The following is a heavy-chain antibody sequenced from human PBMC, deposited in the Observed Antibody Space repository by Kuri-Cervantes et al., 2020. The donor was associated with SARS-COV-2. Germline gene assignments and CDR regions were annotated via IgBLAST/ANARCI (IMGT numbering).Heavy chain of an antibody. Sequence: GSLRLSCAVYGGSFSGYYWSWIRQPPGKGLEWIGEINHSGSTNYNPSLKSRVTISVDTSKNQFSLKLSSVTAADTAVYYCARVNRYYDSSGYYGLNYFDYWGQGTLVTVSS. V-gene: IGHV4-34*01. CDR3: ARVNRYYDSSGYYGLNYFDY. D-gene: IGHD3-22*01. CDR2: INHSGST. J-gene: IGHJ4*02. CDR1: GGSFSGYY.